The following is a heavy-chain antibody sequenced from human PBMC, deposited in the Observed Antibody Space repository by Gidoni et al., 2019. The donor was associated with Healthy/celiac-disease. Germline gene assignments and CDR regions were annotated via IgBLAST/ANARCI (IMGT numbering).Heavy chain of an antibody. J-gene: IGHJ4*02. V-gene: IGHV3-48*01. CDR2: ISSSSSTI. Sequence: EVQLVVSGGGLVQPGGSLRLSCAASGFTFSSYSMNWVRQAPGKGLEWVSYISSSSSTIYYADSVKGRFTISRDNAKNSLYLQMNSLRAEDTAVYYCARGEYSYFDYWGQGTLVTVSS. CDR1: GFTFSSYS. CDR3: ARGEYSYFDY. D-gene: IGHD3-16*01.